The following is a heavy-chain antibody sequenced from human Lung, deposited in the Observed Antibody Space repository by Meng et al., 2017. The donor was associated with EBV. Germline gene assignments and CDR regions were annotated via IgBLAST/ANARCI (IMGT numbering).Heavy chain of an antibody. CDR1: GFTVSTKY. D-gene: IGHD4-17*01. CDR3: ARDGDYIPFEN. J-gene: IGHJ4*02. Sequence: LVWFGWRLVKSGGSMSLSCAASGFTVSTKYMTWVRQAPGKGLEWLSVIYSGGSTQYGESVKGRFTISKDNSKNTLYLKMNNLRAEDTAVYYCARDGDYIPFENWGQGTLVTVSS. CDR2: IYSGGST. V-gene: IGHV3-53*01.